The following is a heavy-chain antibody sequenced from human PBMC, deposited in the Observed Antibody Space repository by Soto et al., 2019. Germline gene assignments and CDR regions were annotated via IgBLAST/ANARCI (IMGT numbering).Heavy chain of an antibody. CDR1: GYTFTSYG. J-gene: IGHJ4*02. Sequence: ASVKVSCKASGYTFTSYGISWVRQAPGQGLEWMGWISAYNGNTNYAQKLQGRVTMTTDTSTSTAYMELRSLRSDDTAVYYCARDHRAYCSGGSCYGFDYWGQGTLVTVSS. D-gene: IGHD2-15*01. V-gene: IGHV1-18*01. CDR2: ISAYNGNT. CDR3: ARDHRAYCSGGSCYGFDY.